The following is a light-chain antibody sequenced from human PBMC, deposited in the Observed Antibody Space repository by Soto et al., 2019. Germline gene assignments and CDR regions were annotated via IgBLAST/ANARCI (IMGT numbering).Light chain of an antibody. V-gene: IGLV2-8*01. J-gene: IGLJ2*01. CDR3: GSYVGSNNFI. CDR1: GSDVGGYNY. Sequence: QSALTQPPSASGSPGQSVTLSYTGTGSDVGGYNYVSWYQQHPGRAPKLLIYGVSKRPSGVPDRFSGSKSGNTASLTVSWLQADDEADYYCGSYVGSNNFIFGGGTKLTVL. CDR2: GVS.